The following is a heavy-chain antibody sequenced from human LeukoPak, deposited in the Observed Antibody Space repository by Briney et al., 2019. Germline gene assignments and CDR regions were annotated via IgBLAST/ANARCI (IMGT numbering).Heavy chain of an antibody. V-gene: IGHV4-4*07. CDR1: GGSISSYY. J-gene: IGHJ6*02. D-gene: IGHD6-13*01. CDR3: ARLYSSSWYPQNYYYGMDV. CDR2: IYTSGST. Sequence: SETLSLTCTVSGGSISSYYWSWIRQPAGKGLEWIGRIYTSGSTNYNPSLKSRVTMSVDTSKNQFSLKLSSVTAADTAVYYCARLYSSSWYPQNYYYGMDVWGQGTTVTVSS.